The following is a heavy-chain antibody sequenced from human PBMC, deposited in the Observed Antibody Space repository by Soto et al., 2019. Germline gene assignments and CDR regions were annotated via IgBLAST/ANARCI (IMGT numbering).Heavy chain of an antibody. CDR2: ISLYSDGT. Sequence: GASVKVSCKAFGYTFTTYGINWVRQAPGQPLEWLGWISLYSDGTNYAQKFQGRVSMTTDTSTTTAYMELRSLRSDDTAVYYCARVVPGAEAWFGPWGQGTLVTVSS. CDR1: GYTFTTYG. CDR3: ARVVPGAEAWFGP. D-gene: IGHD2-2*01. V-gene: IGHV1-18*04. J-gene: IGHJ5*02.